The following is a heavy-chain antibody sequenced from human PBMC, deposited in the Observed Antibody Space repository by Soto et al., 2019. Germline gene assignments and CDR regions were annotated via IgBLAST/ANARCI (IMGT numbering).Heavy chain of an antibody. Sequence: QVQLVQSGAEVKKPGSSVKVSCKASGGTFSSYTISWVRQAPGQGLEWMGRIIPILGIANYAHKFQGRVTITADKSTSTAYMELSSLRSENAAVYYCATHYRDSTVYWGQGSLVTVSS. D-gene: IGHD4-17*01. CDR2: IIPILGIA. CDR1: GGTFSSYT. CDR3: ATHYRDSTVY. J-gene: IGHJ4*02. V-gene: IGHV1-69*02.